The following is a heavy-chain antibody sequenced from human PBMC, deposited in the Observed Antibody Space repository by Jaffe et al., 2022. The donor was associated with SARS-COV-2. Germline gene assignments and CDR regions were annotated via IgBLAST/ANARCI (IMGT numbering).Heavy chain of an antibody. CDR1: GFSFSNYW. D-gene: IGHD6-13*01. V-gene: IGHV3-7*01. Sequence: EVQLVESGGGLVQPGGSLRLSCAVSGFSFSNYWMTWVRQAPGKGLEWVGNIKQDGSEKYYVDSVKGRFTISRDNARNSLYLQMNSLRDEDTAVYYCARRRGGSPTNWYFDLWGRGTLVTVSS. J-gene: IGHJ2*01. CDR3: ARRRGGSPTNWYFDL. CDR2: IKQDGSEK.